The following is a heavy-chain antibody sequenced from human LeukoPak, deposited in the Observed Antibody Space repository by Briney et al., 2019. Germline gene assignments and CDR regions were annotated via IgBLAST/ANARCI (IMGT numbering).Heavy chain of an antibody. V-gene: IGHV3-9*01. D-gene: IGHD2-15*01. J-gene: IGHJ4*02. CDR3: AEDRNCSGGSCYSSLDY. Sequence: PGGSLRLSCAASGFTFDDYAMHWVRQAPGKGLEWVSGISWNSGSIGYADSVKGRFTISRDNAKNSLYLQMNSLRAEDTALYYCAEDRNCSGGSCYSSLDYWGQGTLVTVSS. CDR2: ISWNSGSI. CDR1: GFTFDDYA.